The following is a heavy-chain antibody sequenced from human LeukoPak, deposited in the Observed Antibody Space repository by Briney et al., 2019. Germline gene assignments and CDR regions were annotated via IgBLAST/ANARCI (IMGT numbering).Heavy chain of an antibody. Sequence: SETLSLTCTVSGGSISSYYWSWIRQPAGKGLEWIASMYYTGTTYYNPSLKSRVTMSVDTSKNQFSLNLTSVTAADTAVFYCARSVSAYAGRGWFDPWGQGTLVTVSS. D-gene: IGHD5-12*01. V-gene: IGHV4-4*07. J-gene: IGHJ5*02. CDR3: ARSVSAYAGRGWFDP. CDR2: MYYTGTT. CDR1: GGSISSYY.